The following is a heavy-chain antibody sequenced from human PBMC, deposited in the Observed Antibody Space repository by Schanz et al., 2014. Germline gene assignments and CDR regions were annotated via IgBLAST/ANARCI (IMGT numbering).Heavy chain of an antibody. Sequence: EVQLVESGGGLVQPGGSLRLSCEASGFDFNSYSMNWVRQVPGKGLEWVSSISSSGSYIHYADSVKGRFTISRDNSENTLYLQMNSLSADDTAVCYCAKGMGYCSGGTCYDYYYYGLDVWGQGTTVTVSS. CDR1: GFDFNSYS. D-gene: IGHD2-15*01. CDR3: AKGMGYCSGGTCYDYYYYGLDV. CDR2: ISSSGSYI. V-gene: IGHV3-21*04. J-gene: IGHJ6*02.